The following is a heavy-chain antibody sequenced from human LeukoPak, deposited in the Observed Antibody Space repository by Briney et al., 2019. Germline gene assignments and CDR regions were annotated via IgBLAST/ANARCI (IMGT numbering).Heavy chain of an antibody. V-gene: IGHV3-11*04. J-gene: IGHJ4*02. CDR1: GFRFDSFY. CDR3: ARSLIVASEDY. CDR2: ISASGAVP. Sequence: GGSLRLSCAASGFRFDSFYMGWIRQVPGKGLDYIAFISASGAVPYYAESVKGRFTISRDNAKNSVSLQMNSLSADDTAIYYCARSLIVASEDYWGQGTLVTVSS. D-gene: IGHD3-22*01.